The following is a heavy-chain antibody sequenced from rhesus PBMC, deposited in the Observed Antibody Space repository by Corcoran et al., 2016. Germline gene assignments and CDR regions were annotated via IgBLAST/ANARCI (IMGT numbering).Heavy chain of an antibody. CDR3: ASGDSSGWYRGWVDY. CDR2: IYGSSGST. J-gene: IGHJ4*01. Sequence: QVQLQESGPGVVKPSETLSLTCAVSGGSINSGYDWSWTRQPPGKGLEWIGYIYGSSGSTNYNPSLKNRVTISKDASKNQFSLKLSSVTAADTAVYYCASGDSSGWYRGWVDYWGQGVLVTVSS. V-gene: IGHV4-76*01. D-gene: IGHD6-31*01. CDR1: GGSINSGYD.